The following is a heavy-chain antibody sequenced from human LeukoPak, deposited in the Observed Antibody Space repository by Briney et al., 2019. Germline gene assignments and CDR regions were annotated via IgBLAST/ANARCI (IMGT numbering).Heavy chain of an antibody. CDR3: AGLVLGSYGDYEEHWYFDL. D-gene: IGHD4-17*01. Sequence: SETLSLTCTVSGGSISSYYWSWIRQPPGKGLEWIGYIYYSGSTNYNPSLKSRVTISVDTSKNQFSLKLSSVTAADTAVYYCAGLVLGSYGDYEEHWYFDLWGRGTLVTVSS. J-gene: IGHJ2*01. CDR2: IYYSGST. CDR1: GGSISSYY. V-gene: IGHV4-59*01.